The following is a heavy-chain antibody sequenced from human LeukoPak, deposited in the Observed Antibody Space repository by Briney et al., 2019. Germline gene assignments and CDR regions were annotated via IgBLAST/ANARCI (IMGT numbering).Heavy chain of an antibody. CDR2: TYYRSKWYN. CDR1: GDSVSSNSAA. CDR3: ALGYSAYDPFDP. J-gene: IGHJ5*02. Sequence: SQTLSLTCAISGDSVSSNSAAWNWIRQSPSRGLEWLGRTYYRSKWYNDYAVSVKSRITINPDTSKNQFPLQLNSVTPEDTAVYFCALGYSAYDPFDPWGQGTLVTVSS. V-gene: IGHV6-1*01. D-gene: IGHD5-12*01.